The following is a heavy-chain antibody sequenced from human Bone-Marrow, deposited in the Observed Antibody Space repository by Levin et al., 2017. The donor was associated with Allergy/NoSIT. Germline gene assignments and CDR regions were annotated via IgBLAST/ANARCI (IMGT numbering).Heavy chain of an antibody. CDR2: IHFSGST. CDR3: ARVHWNTLAGHDAFDI. V-gene: IGHV4-59*11. D-gene: IGHD6-19*01. Sequence: NASETLSLTCTVSGDSISSHFWTWIRQPPGKGLDWIGFIHFSGSTNSTSSPVSRVIISVDTSQSKVSQTLSYVTAADTAVDYCARVHWNTLAGHDAFDIWGHGTMVTVSS. CDR1: GDSISSHF. J-gene: IGHJ3*02.